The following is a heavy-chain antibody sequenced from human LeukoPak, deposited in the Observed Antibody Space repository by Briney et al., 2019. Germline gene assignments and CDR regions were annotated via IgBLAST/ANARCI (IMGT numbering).Heavy chain of an antibody. J-gene: IGHJ4*02. V-gene: IGHV4-59*08. CDR1: GGSISSYY. D-gene: IGHD3-10*01. Sequence: PSETLSLTCTVSGGSISSYYWSWIRQPPGKGLEWIGYIYYSGSTNYNPSLKGRVTISVDTSKNQFSLKLSSVTAADTAVYYCARLFSGSYGFDYWGQGTLVTVSS. CDR3: ARLFSGSYGFDY. CDR2: IYYSGST.